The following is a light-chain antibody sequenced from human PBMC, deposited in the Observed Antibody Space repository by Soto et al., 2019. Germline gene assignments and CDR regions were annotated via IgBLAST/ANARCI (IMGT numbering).Light chain of an antibody. V-gene: IGKV1-5*01. CDR1: QSISTW. Sequence: IQMTQSPSTLPASVGDRVTITCRASQSISTWLAWYQQKPGKAPKLLIYDASSLQSGVPSRFSGSGSGTEFTLTISSLQPDDFATYYCQQYNSYSSVTFGGGTKV. J-gene: IGKJ4*01. CDR2: DAS. CDR3: QQYNSYSSVT.